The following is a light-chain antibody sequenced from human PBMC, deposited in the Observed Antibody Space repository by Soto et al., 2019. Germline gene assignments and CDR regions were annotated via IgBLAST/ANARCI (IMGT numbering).Light chain of an antibody. V-gene: IGKV1-6*01. CDR2: AAS. CDR1: QDIRND. J-gene: IGKJ1*01. CDR3: LQDNNYPWT. Sequence: AIQMTQSPSSLSASVGDRVTITCRASQDIRNDLGWYQQKPGKAPRLLIYAASTLQTGVPSRFSGSGSGTDYTLSISSLQPEDFATYYCLQDNNYPWTFGQGTKVEVK.